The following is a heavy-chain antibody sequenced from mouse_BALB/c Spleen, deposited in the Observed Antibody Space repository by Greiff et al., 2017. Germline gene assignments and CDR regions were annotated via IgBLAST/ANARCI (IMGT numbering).Heavy chain of an antibody. CDR3: ARRTYGNPHAMDY. D-gene: IGHD2-10*02. J-gene: IGHJ4*01. CDR2: INPGSGGT. V-gene: IGHV1-54*01. CDR1: GYAFTNYL. Sequence: VQLQQSGAELVRPGTSVTVSCKASGYAFTNYLIEWVKQRPGQGLEWIGVINPGSGGTNYNEKFKGKATLTADKSSSTAYMQLSSLTSDDSAVYFCARRTYGNPHAMDYWGQGTSVTVSS.